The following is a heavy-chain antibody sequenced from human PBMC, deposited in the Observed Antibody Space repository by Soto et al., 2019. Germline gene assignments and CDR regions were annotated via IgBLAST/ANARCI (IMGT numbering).Heavy chain of an antibody. J-gene: IGHJ4*02. CDR1: GFSLSTTGVG. CDR2: IYWHDDK. Sequence: SGPTLANPTQPLTLPCTFSGFSLSTTGVGVSWIRQPPGKALEWLALIYWHDDKRYSPSLKSRLTITKDTSKNQVVLTMTNMDPVDSATYYCAHRGGATVGLYYFDYWGQGALVTVSS. CDR3: AHRGGATVGLYYFDY. V-gene: IGHV2-5*01. D-gene: IGHD3-16*01.